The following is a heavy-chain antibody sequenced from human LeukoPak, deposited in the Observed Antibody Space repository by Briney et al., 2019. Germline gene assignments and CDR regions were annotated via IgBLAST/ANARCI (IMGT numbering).Heavy chain of an antibody. CDR3: ARDTSWETYDC. V-gene: IGHV3-74*01. CDR1: GFTFSSYW. CDR2: INSDGSST. Sequence: GRSLRLSCAASGFTFSSYWMHWVRQAPGKGLVWVSRINSDGSSTSYTDSVKGRFTISRDNAKNTLYLQMNSPRAEDTAVYYCARDTSWETYDCWGQGTLVAVSS. D-gene: IGHD1-26*01. J-gene: IGHJ4*02.